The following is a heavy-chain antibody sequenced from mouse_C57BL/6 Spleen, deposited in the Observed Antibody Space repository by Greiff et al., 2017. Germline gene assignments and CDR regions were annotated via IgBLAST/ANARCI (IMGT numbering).Heavy chain of an antibody. CDR2: IRNKANGYTT. Sequence: EVQGVESGGGLVQPGGSLSLSCAASGFTFTDYYMSWVRQPPGKALEWLGFIRNKANGYTTEYSASVKGRFTISRDNYQSILYLQMNALRAEDSATYYCARYDGSFFAYWGQGTLVTVSA. J-gene: IGHJ3*01. CDR1: GFTFTDYY. D-gene: IGHD1-1*01. CDR3: ARYDGSFFAY. V-gene: IGHV7-3*01.